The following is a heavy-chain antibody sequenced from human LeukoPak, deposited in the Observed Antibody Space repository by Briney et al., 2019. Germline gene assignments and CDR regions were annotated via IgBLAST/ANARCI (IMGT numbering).Heavy chain of an antibody. Sequence: SETLSLTCAVYGGSFSGYYWSWLRQPPGKGLEWIGEINHSGSTNYNPSLKSRVTISVDTSKNQFSLKLSSVTAADTAVYYCATLGYSYGTDYWGQGTLVTVSS. D-gene: IGHD5-18*01. CDR3: ATLGYSYGTDY. CDR2: INHSGST. V-gene: IGHV4-34*01. J-gene: IGHJ4*02. CDR1: GGSFSGYY.